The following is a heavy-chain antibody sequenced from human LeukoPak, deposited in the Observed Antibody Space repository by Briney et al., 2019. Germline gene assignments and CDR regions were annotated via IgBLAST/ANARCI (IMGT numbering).Heavy chain of an antibody. Sequence: ASVKVSCKASGYTFTSYYMHWVRQAPGQGLVWMGIINPSGGSTSYAQKFQGRVTMTRDTSTSTVYMELSSLRSEDTAVYYCARDLDFGSGRSLGAFDVWGQGTMVSVSS. J-gene: IGHJ3*01. D-gene: IGHD3-10*01. CDR3: ARDLDFGSGRSLGAFDV. CDR1: GYTFTSYY. V-gene: IGHV1-46*01. CDR2: INPSGGST.